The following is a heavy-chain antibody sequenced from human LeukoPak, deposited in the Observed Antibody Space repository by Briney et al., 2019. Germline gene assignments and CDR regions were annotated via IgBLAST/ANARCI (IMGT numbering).Heavy chain of an antibody. J-gene: IGHJ4*02. CDR3: ARGLSGTTRGDDY. CDR2: INHSGST. CDR1: GGSFSGYY. V-gene: IGHV4-34*01. D-gene: IGHD1-7*01. Sequence: SETLSLTCAVYGGSFSGYYWSWIRQPPGKGLEWIGEINHSGSTNYNPSLKSRVTISVDTSKNQFSLKLSSVTAAGTAVYYCARGLSGTTRGDDYWGQGTLVTVSS.